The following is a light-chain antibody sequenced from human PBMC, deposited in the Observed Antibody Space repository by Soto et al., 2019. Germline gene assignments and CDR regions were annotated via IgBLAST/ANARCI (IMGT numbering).Light chain of an antibody. CDR3: GTWDSSLSAVV. Sequence: QSVLTQPPSVSAAPGQTVTISCSGSSSNIGNNYVSWYQQLPGTVPKLLIYDNNKRPSGIPDRFSGSKSGTSATLGITGLQTGDEADYYCGTWDSSLSAVVLGGGTKLTVL. CDR1: SSNIGNNY. CDR2: DNN. J-gene: IGLJ2*01. V-gene: IGLV1-51*01.